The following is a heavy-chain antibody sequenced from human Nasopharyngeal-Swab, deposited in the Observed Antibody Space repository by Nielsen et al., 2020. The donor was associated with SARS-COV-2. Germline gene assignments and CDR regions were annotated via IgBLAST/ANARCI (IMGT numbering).Heavy chain of an antibody. CDR3: ARDLGGNSNYYYYGMDV. CDR1: GGSISSYY. CDR2: IYYSGST. Sequence: SETLSLTCTVSGGSISSYYWSWIRQPPGKGLEWIGYIYYSGSTNYNPSLKSRVTISVDTSKNQFSLKLSSVTAADTAVYYCARDLGGNSNYYYYGMDVWSQGTTVTVSS. V-gene: IGHV4-59*01. D-gene: IGHD4-23*01. J-gene: IGHJ6*02.